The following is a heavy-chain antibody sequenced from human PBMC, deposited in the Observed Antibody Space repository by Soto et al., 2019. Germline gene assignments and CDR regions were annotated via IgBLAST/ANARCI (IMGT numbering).Heavy chain of an antibody. CDR1: AGTFSSYT. D-gene: IGHD1-1*01. V-gene: IGHV1-69*02. CDR2: IIPILGIA. J-gene: IGHJ6*03. Sequence: SVKVSCKASAGTFSSYTISWVRQAPGQGLEWMGRIIPILGIANYAQKFQGRVTITADKSTSTAYMELSSLRSEDTAVYYCATWKDYYYYYMDVWGKGTTVTVSS. CDR3: ATWKDYYYYYMDV.